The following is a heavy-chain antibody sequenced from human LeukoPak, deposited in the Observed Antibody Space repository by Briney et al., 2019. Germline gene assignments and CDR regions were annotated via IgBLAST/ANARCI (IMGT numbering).Heavy chain of an antibody. J-gene: IGHJ5*02. D-gene: IGHD3-22*01. CDR2: ISPSGGST. CDR3: ARGSYDDTNGYYYDWFDP. Sequence: ASVKVSCKAFGYTFTSNYMHWVRQAPGQGPEWMGVISPSGGSTTYAQKFQGRVTLTRDMSTSTDYLELSSLRSDDTAVYYCARGSYDDTNGYYYDWFDPWGQGTLVTVSS. CDR1: GYTFTSNY. V-gene: IGHV1-46*01.